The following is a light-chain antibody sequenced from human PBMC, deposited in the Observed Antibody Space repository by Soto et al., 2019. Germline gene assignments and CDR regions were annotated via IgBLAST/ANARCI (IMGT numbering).Light chain of an antibody. CDR1: SSDIGTYNH. Sequence: QSALAQPASVSGSPGQSITISCSGTSSDIGTYNHVSWYQQHPGKVPQLIIYEGSKRPSGVSNRFSGSRSGNTASLTISGLQPEDEADYYCCSYGGSSTFDVYGTGPRSPS. CDR2: EGS. CDR3: CSYGGSSTFDV. V-gene: IGLV2-23*03. J-gene: IGLJ1*01.